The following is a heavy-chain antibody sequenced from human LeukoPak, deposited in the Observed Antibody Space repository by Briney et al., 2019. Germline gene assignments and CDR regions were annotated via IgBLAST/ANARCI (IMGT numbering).Heavy chain of an antibody. V-gene: IGHV4-59*01. CDR1: GGSISSYY. Sequence: SETLSLTCTVSGGSISSYYWSWIRQPPGKGLEWIGYIYYSGSTDYNPSLKSRVTISVDTSKNQFSLKLTSVTAADTAVYYCARDEGSGWYYFDYWGQGTLVTVSS. D-gene: IGHD6-19*01. CDR3: ARDEGSGWYYFDY. J-gene: IGHJ4*02. CDR2: IYYSGST.